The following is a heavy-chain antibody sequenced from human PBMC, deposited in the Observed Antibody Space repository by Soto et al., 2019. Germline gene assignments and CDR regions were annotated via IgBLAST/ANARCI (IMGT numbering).Heavy chain of an antibody. D-gene: IGHD6-19*01. CDR1: GFTFSTYP. V-gene: IGHV3-23*01. CDR3: AKNSGWYRFDP. CDR2: ISGSGGST. Sequence: GGSLRLSCAASGFTFSTYPMSWVRQAPGKGLEWVSGISGSGGSTYYADSVKGRFTISRDNSKNTLYLQMNSLRAEDTAVYYCAKNSGWYRFDPWGQGTLVTVSS. J-gene: IGHJ5*02.